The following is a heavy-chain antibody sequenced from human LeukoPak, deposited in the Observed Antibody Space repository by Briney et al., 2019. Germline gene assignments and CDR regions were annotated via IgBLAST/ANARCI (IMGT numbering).Heavy chain of an antibody. J-gene: IGHJ5*02. D-gene: IGHD3-10*01. Sequence: GGSLRLSCAASGFTFSDYYMSWIRQAPGKGLEWASYISSSGSTIYYADSVKGRFTISRDNAKNSLYLQMNSLRAEDTAVYYCARDPNGSGSYYSDRFDPWGQGTLVTVSS. CDR3: ARDPNGSGSYYSDRFDP. V-gene: IGHV3-11*01. CDR2: ISSSGSTI. CDR1: GFTFSDYY.